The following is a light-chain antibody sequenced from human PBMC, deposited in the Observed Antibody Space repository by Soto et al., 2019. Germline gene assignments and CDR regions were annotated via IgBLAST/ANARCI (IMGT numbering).Light chain of an antibody. Sequence: QSVLTKPPSASVPLGQRVTVSCSGSSTNIGSNIVNWYQQLPGTAPKLLIYSNNQRPSGVPDRFSGSKSGTSASLAISGLPAEDEADYYCAAWDDNRNGPGVVFGGVTSLPS. CDR1: STNIGSNI. J-gene: IGLJ2*01. CDR3: AAWDDNRNGPGVV. V-gene: IGLV1-44*01. CDR2: SNN.